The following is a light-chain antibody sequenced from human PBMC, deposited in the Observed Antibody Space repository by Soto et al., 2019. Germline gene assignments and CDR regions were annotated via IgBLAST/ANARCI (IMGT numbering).Light chain of an antibody. CDR3: QQRYNWLT. CDR2: DAS. V-gene: IGKV3-11*01. Sequence: EIVLTQSPATLSLSPGEGATLSCRASQSVSSYFAWYQQKPGQAPRLLIYDASNRATGIPARFSGSGSGTDSPLTSSSLEPEDFAVYYCQQRYNWLTFGGGTKVEIK. J-gene: IGKJ4*01. CDR1: QSVSSY.